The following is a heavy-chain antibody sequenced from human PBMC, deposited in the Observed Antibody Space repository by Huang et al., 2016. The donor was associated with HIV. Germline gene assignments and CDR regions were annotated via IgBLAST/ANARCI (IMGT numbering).Heavy chain of an antibody. CDR1: GYSFTSYW. D-gene: IGHD1-1*01. V-gene: IGHV5-51*01. J-gene: IGHJ4*02. CDR3: ARLSTTWYFDY. Sequence: EVQLVQSGAEVKKPGESLKFSSKGSGYSFTSYWIGWVRQMPGKGLDVMGITYPGDSDTRYSPSFQGQFTISADKSISTAYLQWSSLKASDTAMYYCARLSTTWYFDYWGQGTLVTVSS. CDR2: TYPGDSDT.